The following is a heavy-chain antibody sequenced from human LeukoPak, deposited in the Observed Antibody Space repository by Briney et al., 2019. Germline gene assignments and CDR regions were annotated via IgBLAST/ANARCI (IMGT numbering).Heavy chain of an antibody. CDR2: IYHSGST. Sequence: PSQTLSLTCTVSGGSINSGAYYWSWIRQPPGKGLEWIGYIYHSGSTYSNPSLKSRVTISVDKSKNQFSLNLRSVTAADTAVYFSARVPVGMKTYYFDYWGQGTLATVSS. CDR1: GGSINSGAYY. V-gene: IGHV4-30-2*01. CDR3: ARVPVGMKTYYFDY. J-gene: IGHJ4*02. D-gene: IGHD2-2*01.